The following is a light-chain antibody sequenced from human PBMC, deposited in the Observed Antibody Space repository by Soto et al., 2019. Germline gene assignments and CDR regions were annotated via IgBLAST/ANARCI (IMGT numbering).Light chain of an antibody. V-gene: IGLV2-14*01. Sequence: QSALTQPASVSGSPGQSIIISCSGCIRDVGNGYGSVFWYQQHAGKAPILKIYEITNMPSGVSSRFLGSKYGNNAYFTLTGLQADYDADYYCSPYTTSGAPYGFRTGTKVTVL. J-gene: IGLJ1*01. CDR1: IRDVGNGYGS. CDR3: SPYTTSGAPYG. CDR2: EIT.